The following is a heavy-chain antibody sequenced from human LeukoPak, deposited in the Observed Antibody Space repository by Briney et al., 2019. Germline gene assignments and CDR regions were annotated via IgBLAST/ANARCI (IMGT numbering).Heavy chain of an antibody. CDR1: GFTFDDYA. D-gene: IGHD1-26*01. CDR3: AKKAQYNGNYPLDY. CDR2: ISWNSGSI. Sequence: PGGSLRLSCAASGFTFDDYAMYWVRQAPGKGLEWVSGISWNSGSIDYADSVKGRFTISRDNSKNTLYLQMNSLRAEDTALYFCAKKAQYNGNYPLDYWGQGTLVTVSS. J-gene: IGHJ4*02. V-gene: IGHV3-9*01.